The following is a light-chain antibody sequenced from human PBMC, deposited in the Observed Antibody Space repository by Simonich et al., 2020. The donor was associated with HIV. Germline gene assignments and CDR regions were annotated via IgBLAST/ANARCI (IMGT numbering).Light chain of an antibody. J-gene: IGLJ2*01. CDR2: GNT. V-gene: IGLV1-40*01. Sequence: QSVLTQPPSVSGAPGQRVTISCTGSSSNIGAGYEVHWYQQLPGTAPKLLSYGNTNRPSGVPDRFSGSQSGTSASLAITGLQAEDEADDYCQSYDSSLSGSVVFGGGTKLTV. CDR3: QSYDSSLSGSVV. CDR1: SSNIGAGYE.